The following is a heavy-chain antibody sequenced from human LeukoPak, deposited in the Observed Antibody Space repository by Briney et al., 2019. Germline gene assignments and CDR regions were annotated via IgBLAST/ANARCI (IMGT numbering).Heavy chain of an antibody. V-gene: IGHV3-30*04. CDR1: GFTFTSYA. D-gene: IGHD3-22*01. Sequence: GGSLRLSCAASGFTFTSYAMHWVRQTQGKGLEWVAVISYDGSNKYYADSVKGRFTISRDNSRNTLYLQMNSLRAEDTAVYYCARDRHDSSDVDYWGQGTLVTVSS. CDR3: ARDRHDSSDVDY. CDR2: ISYDGSNK. J-gene: IGHJ4*02.